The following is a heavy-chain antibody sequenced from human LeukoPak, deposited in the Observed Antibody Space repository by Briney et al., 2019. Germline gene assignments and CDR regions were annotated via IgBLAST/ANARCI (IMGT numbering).Heavy chain of an antibody. V-gene: IGHV3-30*02. J-gene: IGHJ4*02. CDR2: IRYDGSNK. Sequence: PGGSLRLSCAASGFTFSSYGMHWVRQAPGKGLEWEAFIRYDGSNKYYADSVKGRFTISRDNSKNTLYLQMNSLRAEDTAVYYCAKDSLLWFGELLWYFDYWGQGTLVTVSS. D-gene: IGHD3-10*01. CDR1: GFTFSSYG. CDR3: AKDSLLWFGELLWYFDY.